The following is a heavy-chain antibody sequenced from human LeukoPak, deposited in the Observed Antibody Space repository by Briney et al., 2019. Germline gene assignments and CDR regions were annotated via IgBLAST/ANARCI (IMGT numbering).Heavy chain of an antibody. CDR2: INPNSGGT. CDR1: GYTFTGYY. J-gene: IGHJ4*02. CDR3: ARGYAFTVRFDY. D-gene: IGHD3-10*01. Sequence: GASVKVSCKASGYTFTGYYMHWVRQAPGQGLEWMGWINPNSGGTNYAQKFQGRVTMTRDTSISTAYMELSSLRSEDTAVYYCARGYAFTVRFDYWGQGTLVTVSS. V-gene: IGHV1-2*02.